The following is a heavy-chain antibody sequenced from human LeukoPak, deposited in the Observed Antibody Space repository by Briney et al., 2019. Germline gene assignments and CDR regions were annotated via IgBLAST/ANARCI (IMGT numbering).Heavy chain of an antibody. CDR2: INHSGST. CDR3: ARGQIRSSAVKAPFDY. V-gene: IGHV4-34*01. Sequence: SETLSLTCAVYGGSFSGYYWSWIRQPPGKGLEWIGEINHSGSTNYNPSLKSRVTISVDTSKNQFSLKLSSVTAADTAVYYCARGQIRSSAVKAPFDYWGQGTLVTVSS. CDR1: GGSFSGYY. D-gene: IGHD3-22*01. J-gene: IGHJ4*02.